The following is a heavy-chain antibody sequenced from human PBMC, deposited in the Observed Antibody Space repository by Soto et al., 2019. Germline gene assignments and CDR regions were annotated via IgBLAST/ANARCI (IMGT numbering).Heavy chain of an antibody. J-gene: IGHJ6*02. CDR3: AKDGAADIVVVPAAKEGYYYYGMDV. V-gene: IGHV3-23*01. CDR1: GFTFSSYA. CDR2: ISGSGGST. D-gene: IGHD2-2*01. Sequence: GGSLRLSCAASGFTFSSYAMSWVRQAPGKGLEWVSAISGSGGSTYYADSVKGRFTISRDSSKNTLYLQLNSLRAEDTAVYYLAKDGAADIVVVPAAKEGYYYYGMDVWGQGTTVTVSS.